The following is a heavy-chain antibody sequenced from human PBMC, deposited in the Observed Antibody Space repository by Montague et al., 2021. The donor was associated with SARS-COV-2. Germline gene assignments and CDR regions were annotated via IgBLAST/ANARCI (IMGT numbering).Heavy chain of an antibody. CDR2: VNDTCSD. CDR1: GGSFTFYF. J-gene: IGHJ4*02. V-gene: IGHV4-34*01. CDR3: ARAGRPGGSWKYYFDS. Sequence: SETLSLTCAVTGGSFTFYFWGCPRHPPGRRPAWIGEVNDTCSDNDNASRKSGVTISLDTSRNQFSLRLTSVTAADTGLYYCARAGRPGGSWKYYFDSWGPATLLTVSS. D-gene: IGHD6-13*01.